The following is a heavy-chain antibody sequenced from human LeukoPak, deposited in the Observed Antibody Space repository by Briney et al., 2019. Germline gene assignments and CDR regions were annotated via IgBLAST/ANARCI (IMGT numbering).Heavy chain of an antibody. D-gene: IGHD2-15*01. Sequence: PGGSLRLSCAASRFTFSTYAMSWVRQAPGKGLEWVSAISGSGGSTYYADSVKGRFTISRDNSKNTLYLQMNSLRAEDTAVYYCAKDDCSGGSCYPGYYWGQGTLVTVSS. V-gene: IGHV3-23*01. CDR2: ISGSGGST. CDR3: AKDDCSGGSCYPGYY. J-gene: IGHJ4*02. CDR1: RFTFSTYA.